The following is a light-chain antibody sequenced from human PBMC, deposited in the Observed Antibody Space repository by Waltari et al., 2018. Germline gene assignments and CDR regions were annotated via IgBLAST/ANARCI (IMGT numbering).Light chain of an antibody. J-gene: IGKJ1*01. CDR3: QEYNNWRWT. CDR1: QSVSSN. Sequence: EIVMTQSPATLSVSPGERATLSCRASQSVSSNLAWDQQKPGQAPRLLIYGASTRAPGIPARFSGSGSGTEFTRTISSLQSEDFAVYYCQEYNNWRWTFGQGTKVEIK. V-gene: IGKV3-15*01. CDR2: GAS.